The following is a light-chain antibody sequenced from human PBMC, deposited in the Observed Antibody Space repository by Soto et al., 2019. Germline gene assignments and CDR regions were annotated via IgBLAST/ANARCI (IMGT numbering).Light chain of an antibody. CDR1: QSVRTN. V-gene: IGKV3-20*01. CDR3: QQYGSSPPRT. CDR2: DAS. Sequence: IVMTQSPATLSLSPGERATLSCRASQSVRTNLAWYQQKPGQAPRLLIFDASTRATDVPDRFSGSGSGADFTLSISRLEPEDFAVYYCQQYGSSPPRTFGQGTKVEMK. J-gene: IGKJ1*01.